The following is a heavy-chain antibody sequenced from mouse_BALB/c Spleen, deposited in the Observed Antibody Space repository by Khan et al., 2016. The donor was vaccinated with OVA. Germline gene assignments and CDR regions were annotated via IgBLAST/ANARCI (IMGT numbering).Heavy chain of an antibody. CDR3: ARNPFAY. J-gene: IGHJ3*01. CDR2: IDPYDSET. V-gene: IGHV1-52*01. Sequence: VQLQQSGAELVRPGASVKLSCEASGYTFTSYWMNWVKQSPEQGLEWIGRIDPYDSETHYNQNFKDKAILTVDKSSSTAYMQISSLTSEDSAVYFCARNPFAYWGQGTLVTVSA. CDR1: GYTFTSYW.